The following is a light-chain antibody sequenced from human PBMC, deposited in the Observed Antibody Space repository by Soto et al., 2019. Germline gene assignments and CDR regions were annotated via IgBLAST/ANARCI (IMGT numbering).Light chain of an antibody. CDR1: QSISKY. J-gene: IGKJ1*01. V-gene: IGKV1-39*01. CDR2: GTS. CDR3: QQSHSSPRT. Sequence: DIQMTQSPSSLSASVGDRVTLTCRASQSISKYLNWYQLKSGKGPKLLIYGTSTLQSGVPSRFSGSGSGTDFTLTINSVQPEDFGIYYCQQSHSSPRTFGQGTTV.